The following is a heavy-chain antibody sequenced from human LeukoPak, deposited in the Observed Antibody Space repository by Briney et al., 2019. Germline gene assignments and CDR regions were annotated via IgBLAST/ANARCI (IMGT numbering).Heavy chain of an antibody. J-gene: IGHJ3*02. Sequence: SETLSLTCAVSGGSISSYHWSWIRQPPGKGLEWIGYIYYSGSTNYNPSLKSRVTISVDTSKNQFSLKLSSVTAADTAVYYCARESDFWSGPDAFDIWGQGTMVTVSS. CDR2: IYYSGST. CDR1: GGSISSYH. D-gene: IGHD3-3*01. V-gene: IGHV4-59*01. CDR3: ARESDFWSGPDAFDI.